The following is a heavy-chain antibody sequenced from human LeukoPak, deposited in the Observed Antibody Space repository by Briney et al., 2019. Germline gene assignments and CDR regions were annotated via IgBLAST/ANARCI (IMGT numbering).Heavy chain of an antibody. CDR1: GDSISTGGYY. J-gene: IGHJ6*02. CDR2: IYYSGST. Sequence: PSETLSLTCTVSGDSISTGGYYWAWIRQHRERGLEWIGYIYYSGSTYYNPSLKSRVTISVDTSKNQFSLKLSSVTAADTAVYYCARDHRYSSSWYGYGMDVWGQGTTVTVSS. V-gene: IGHV4-31*03. D-gene: IGHD6-13*01. CDR3: ARDHRYSSSWYGYGMDV.